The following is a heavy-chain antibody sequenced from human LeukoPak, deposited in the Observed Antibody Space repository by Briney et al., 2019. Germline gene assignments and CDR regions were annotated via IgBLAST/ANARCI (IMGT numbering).Heavy chain of an antibody. CDR2: IYYSGST. J-gene: IGHJ4*02. CDR3: ARGPYSWSGYYTPFDY. V-gene: IGHV4-31*03. Sequence: PSETLSLTCTVSGGSISSGGYYWSWIRQHPGKGLEWIGYIYYSGSTYYNPSLKSRVTISVDTSKNQFSLKLSSVTAADTAVYYCARGPYSWSGYYTPFDYWGQGTLVTVSS. D-gene: IGHD3-3*01. CDR1: GGSISSGGYY.